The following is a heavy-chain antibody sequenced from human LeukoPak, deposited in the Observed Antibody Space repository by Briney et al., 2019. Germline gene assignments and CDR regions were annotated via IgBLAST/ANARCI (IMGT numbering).Heavy chain of an antibody. D-gene: IGHD3-3*02. CDR2: ISDSGGST. V-gene: IGHV3-23*01. Sequence: GGSLRLSCAASGFTFTNYVMSWVRQAPGKGLEWVSAISDSGGSTYYADSVKGRFTISRDNSKNTLYLQMNSLRAEDTAVYYCANLGLGFNWFDPWGQGTLVTVSS. CDR3: ANLGLGFNWFDP. J-gene: IGHJ5*02. CDR1: GFTFTNYV.